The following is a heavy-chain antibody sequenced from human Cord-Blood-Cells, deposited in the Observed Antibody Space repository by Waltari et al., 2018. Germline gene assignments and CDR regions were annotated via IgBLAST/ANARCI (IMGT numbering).Heavy chain of an antibody. D-gene: IGHD2-21*02. Sequence: QVQLQHWGAGRLKPSATLSLTCAVYGASFSGSYWHWVRQPPGKGLEWIGEINHSGSTNYNPSLKSRVTISVDTSKNQFSLKLSSVTAADTAVYYCARSLGGNSRVFDYWGQGTLVTVSS. V-gene: IGHV4-34*01. CDR1: GASFSGSY. CDR2: INHSGST. J-gene: IGHJ4*02. CDR3: ARSLGGNSRVFDY.